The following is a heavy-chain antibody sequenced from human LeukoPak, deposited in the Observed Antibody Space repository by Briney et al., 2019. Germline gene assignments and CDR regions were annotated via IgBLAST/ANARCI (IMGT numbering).Heavy chain of an antibody. Sequence: ASVKVSCKASGYTFTASYMHWVRQAPGQGPEWMGWINPNSGGTKYAQNFQGRVTMTRDTSISTAYMELSRLRSDDTAVYYCARGGGRSSSAFDPWGQGTLVTVSS. CDR2: INPNSGGT. V-gene: IGHV1-2*02. CDR3: ARGGGRSSSAFDP. CDR1: GYTFTASY. J-gene: IGHJ5*02. D-gene: IGHD6-6*01.